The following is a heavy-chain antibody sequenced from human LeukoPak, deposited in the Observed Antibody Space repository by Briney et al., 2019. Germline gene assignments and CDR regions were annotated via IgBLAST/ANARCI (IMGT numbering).Heavy chain of an antibody. CDR2: IWYEGNTK. CDR1: GFTFSSYW. V-gene: IGHV3-33*08. Sequence: GGSLRLSCAASGFTFSSYWMNWVRQAPGKGLEWVALIWYEGNTKKYADSVKGRITISRDNSKNTLYLEMNSLRAEDTAVYYCARGGYDFWSGYYGSPGRLWAQKYYFDYWGQGTLVTVSS. CDR3: ARGGYDFWSGYYGSPGRLWAQKYYFDY. J-gene: IGHJ4*02. D-gene: IGHD3-3*01.